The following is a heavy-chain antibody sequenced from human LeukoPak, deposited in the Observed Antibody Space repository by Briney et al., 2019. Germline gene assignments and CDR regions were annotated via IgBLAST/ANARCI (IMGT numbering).Heavy chain of an antibody. Sequence: NPSETLSLTCSVSGGSISSYYWSWIRQPPGKGLEWIGYIYYSGSTNYNPSLKSRVTISVDTSKNRFSLKLSSVTAADTAVYYCARGPEDYFDYWGQGTLVTVSS. CDR3: ARGPEDYFDY. CDR2: IYYSGST. V-gene: IGHV4-59*01. J-gene: IGHJ4*02. CDR1: GGSISSYY.